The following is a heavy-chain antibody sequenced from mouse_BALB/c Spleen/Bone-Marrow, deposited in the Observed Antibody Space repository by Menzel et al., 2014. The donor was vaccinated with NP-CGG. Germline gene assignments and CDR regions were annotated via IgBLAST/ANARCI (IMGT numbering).Heavy chain of an antibody. CDR2: ISSGGSYT. CDR3: ARRDGGPMHY. Sequence: EVMLVESGGDLVKPGGSLKLSCAASGFTFSNYGMSWVRQTPDKRLEWVATISSGGSYTYYPDSVKGRFTISRDNAKNTLYLQMSSLKSEDTAMYYCARRDGGPMHYWGQGTSVPFSS. D-gene: IGHD2-3*01. J-gene: IGHJ4*01. CDR1: GFTFSNYG. V-gene: IGHV5-6*02.